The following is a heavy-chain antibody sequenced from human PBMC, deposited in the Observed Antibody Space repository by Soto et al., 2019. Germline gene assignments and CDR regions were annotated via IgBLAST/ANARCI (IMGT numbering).Heavy chain of an antibody. CDR3: AHKGPEDWPLDY. CDR1: GFSLSTSGVG. J-gene: IGHJ4*02. V-gene: IGHV2-5*02. Sequence: QITLKESGPTLVRPTQTLTLTCAFSGFSLSTSGVGVGWIRQPPGKALEWLAVIYWDDSKHYRPSLRSRLTITKDSSKTQVVLTMPNMDPMDTGTYDCAHKGPEDWPLDYWGQGTLVTVSS. D-gene: IGHD3-9*01. CDR2: IYWDDSK.